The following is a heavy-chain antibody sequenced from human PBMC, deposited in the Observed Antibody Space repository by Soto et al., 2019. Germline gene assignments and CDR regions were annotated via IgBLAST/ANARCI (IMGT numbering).Heavy chain of an antibody. D-gene: IGHD3-16*02. CDR2: INPNRGST. CDR3: ARGDSTDCYTGVCSFFYHHDMDV. V-gene: IGHV1-2*04. Sequence: QVQLVQSGAEVKKPGASVKVSCKASGYSFTDYHIHWVRQAPGQGLERLGRINPNRGSTSTAQKSQGWVTLTTDTSISTAAMELTRLTSDDTAIYYCARGDSTDCYTGVCSFFYHHDMDVWGQGTTVTVSS. J-gene: IGHJ6*02. CDR1: GYSFTDYH.